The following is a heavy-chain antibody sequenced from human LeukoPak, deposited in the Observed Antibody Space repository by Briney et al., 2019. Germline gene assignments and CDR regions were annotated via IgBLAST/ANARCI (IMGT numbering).Heavy chain of an antibody. V-gene: IGHV1-18*04. CDR3: ARDRDPGGYYFIWY. D-gene: IGHD3-22*01. CDR1: GYTFTGYY. J-gene: IGHJ4*02. CDR2: ISAYNGNT. Sequence: EASVKVSCKASGYTFTGYYMHWVRQAPGQGLEWMGWISAYNGNTNYAQKLQGRVTMTTDTSTSTAYMELRSLRSDDTAVYYCARDRDPGGYYFIWYWGQGTLVTVSS.